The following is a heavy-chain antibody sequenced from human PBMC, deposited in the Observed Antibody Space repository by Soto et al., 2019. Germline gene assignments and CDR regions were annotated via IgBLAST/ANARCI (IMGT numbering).Heavy chain of an antibody. Sequence: ASVKVSCKASGYTFTSYGISWVRQAPGQGLEWMGWISAYNGNTNYAQKLQGRVTMTTDTSTSTAYMELRSLRSDDTAVYYCARDLPDCTNGVCSPYYIDYSGQGTLVTVSS. D-gene: IGHD2-8*01. V-gene: IGHV1-18*01. CDR3: ARDLPDCTNGVCSPYYIDY. CDR2: ISAYNGNT. J-gene: IGHJ4*02. CDR1: GYTFTSYG.